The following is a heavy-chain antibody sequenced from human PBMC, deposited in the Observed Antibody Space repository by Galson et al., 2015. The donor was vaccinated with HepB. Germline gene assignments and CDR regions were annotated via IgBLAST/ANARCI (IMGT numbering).Heavy chain of an antibody. V-gene: IGHV3-23*01. Sequence: SLRLSCAASGFTFSSYAMSWVRQAPGKGLEWVSTVSSTGTYYPNSVKGRFTISRDNSENTLYLQMNSLRAEDTAVYYCAKALYGNGWSKNDYWGPGTLVTVSS. CDR2: VSSTGT. CDR1: GFTFSSYA. D-gene: IGHD6-13*01. J-gene: IGHJ4*02. CDR3: AKALYGNGWSKNDY.